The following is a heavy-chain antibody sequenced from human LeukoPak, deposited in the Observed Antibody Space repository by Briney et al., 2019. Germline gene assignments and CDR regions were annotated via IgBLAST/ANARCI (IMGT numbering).Heavy chain of an antibody. D-gene: IGHD2-2*01. CDR3: APDEHY. J-gene: IGHJ4*02. Sequence: PGRSLRLSCAASGFTFSSYGMHWVRQAPGKGLEWVAVISYDGSNKYYADSVKGRFTTSRDNSKNTLYLQMNSLRAEDTAVYYCAPDEHYWGQGTLVTVSS. CDR2: ISYDGSNK. V-gene: IGHV3-30*03. CDR1: GFTFSSYG.